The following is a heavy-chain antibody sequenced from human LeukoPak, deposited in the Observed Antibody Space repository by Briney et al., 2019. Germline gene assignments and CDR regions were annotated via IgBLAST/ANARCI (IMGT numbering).Heavy chain of an antibody. CDR2: ISDDGRSK. CDR3: AKRPSDYGDYVSYFDY. Sequence: PGGSLRLSCAASGFSFISYGMHWGRQAPGKGQGWVGVISDDGRSKDYADSVKRRFTISRDNSKDTLYLQMNSLRAEDTAVYYCAKRPSDYGDYVSYFDYWGQGTLVTVSS. J-gene: IGHJ4*02. CDR1: GFSFISYG. D-gene: IGHD4-17*01. V-gene: IGHV3-30*18.